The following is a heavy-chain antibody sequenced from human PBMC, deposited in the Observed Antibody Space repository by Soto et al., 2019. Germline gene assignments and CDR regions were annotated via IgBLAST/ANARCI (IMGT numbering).Heavy chain of an antibody. V-gene: IGHV1-3*04. CDR3: ARAISGYVT. CDR1: GITYTTYA. CDR2: INTGNGNT. Sequence: QVQLVQSGAEVKKSGASVKVSCKAAGITYTTYAIHWVRQAPGQGLEWMGWINTGNGNTRYSQRFQGRVTLTTDTSANTAYMDLSSLTSEDTAVYSCARAISGYVTWGQGTLITVSS. J-gene: IGHJ5*02. D-gene: IGHD5-12*01.